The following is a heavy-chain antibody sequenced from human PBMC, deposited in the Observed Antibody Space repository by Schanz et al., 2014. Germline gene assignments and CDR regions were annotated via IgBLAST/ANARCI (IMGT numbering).Heavy chain of an antibody. CDR1: GFTFSSYW. J-gene: IGHJ5*02. CDR2: IKSDGSST. Sequence: EVQLVESGGGLVQPGGSLRLSCAASGFTFSSYWMHWVRQVPGKGLVWVSRIKSDGSSTSYADSVRGRFTISSDSSKNTLYLQMSSLRADDTAVYYCAKAADWPVTRFDPWGQGTLVTVSS. CDR3: AKAADWPVTRFDP. D-gene: IGHD3-9*01. V-gene: IGHV3-74*01.